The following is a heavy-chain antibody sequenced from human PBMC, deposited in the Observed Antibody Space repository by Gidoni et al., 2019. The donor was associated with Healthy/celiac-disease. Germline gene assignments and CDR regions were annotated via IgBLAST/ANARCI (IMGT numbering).Heavy chain of an antibody. D-gene: IGHD3-16*01. J-gene: IGHJ5*02. CDR3: ARGSPNYGVFDP. V-gene: IGHV4-34*01. CDR2: INHSGST. CDR1: GGSFSGYY. Sequence: QVQLQQWGAGLLKPSETLSLTCAVSGGSFSGYYWSWIRQPPGKGLEWMWEINHSGSTNYNPSLKSRVTISVDTSKNQFSLKLSSVTAADTAVYYCARGSPNYGVFDPWGQGTLVTVSS.